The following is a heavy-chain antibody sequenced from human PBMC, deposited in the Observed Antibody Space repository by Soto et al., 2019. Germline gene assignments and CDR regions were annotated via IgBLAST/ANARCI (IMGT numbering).Heavy chain of an antibody. CDR2: INPSGGTT. CDR1: GYTFINFY. V-gene: IGHV1-46*01. J-gene: IGHJ4*02. CDR3: SRDAPIGYYHSSGYVDY. D-gene: IGHD3-22*01. Sequence: GASVKVSCKASGYTFINFYIHWVRQAPGQGLEYMGIINPSGGTTNYAQKLQGRVTMTTDTSTSTAYMELRSLRSDDTAVYYCSRDAPIGYYHSSGYVDYWGQGTLVTVSS.